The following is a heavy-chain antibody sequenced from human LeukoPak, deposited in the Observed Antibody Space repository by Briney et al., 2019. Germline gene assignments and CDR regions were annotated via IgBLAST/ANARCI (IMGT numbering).Heavy chain of an antibody. J-gene: IGHJ4*02. CDR3: ARKGLTKPLSVAVDFDS. CDR1: GGSFSGYY. D-gene: IGHD6-19*01. V-gene: IGHV4-34*01. CDR2: IDHSGRT. Sequence: SETLSLTCAVYGGSFSGYYWSWIRQPPGKGLEWLAEIDHSGRTNFNRSLKSRITISVDTSKKHFSLKLSSVTAADTAVYYCARKGLTKPLSVAVDFDSWGQGTLVTVSS.